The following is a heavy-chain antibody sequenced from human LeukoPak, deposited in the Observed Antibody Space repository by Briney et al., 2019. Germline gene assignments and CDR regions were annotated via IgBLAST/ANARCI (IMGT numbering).Heavy chain of an antibody. J-gene: IGHJ4*02. CDR1: GFTFSSYG. CDR3: ARDIQDYRFDY. CDR2: IWYDGSKK. D-gene: IGHD3-10*01. V-gene: IGHV3-33*01. Sequence: PGRSLRLSCAASGFTFSSYGMHWVRQAPGKGLEWVAVIWYDGSKKDYADSVKGRFTISRDNSKNTLYLQMNSLRAEDTAVYYCARDIQDYRFDYWGQGPLVTVSS.